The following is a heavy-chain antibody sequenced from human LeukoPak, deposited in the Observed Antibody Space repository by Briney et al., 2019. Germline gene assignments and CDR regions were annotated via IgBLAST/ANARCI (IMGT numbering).Heavy chain of an antibody. Sequence: GGSLRLSCAASGFTFSSYAMSWVRQAPGKGLEWVSAISGSGGSTYYADSVKGRFTISRDNSKNTLYLQMNSLKPEDTAVYYCTKFGAYYFDNSASEPFDYWGQGTLVTVPS. CDR1: GFTFSSYA. D-gene: IGHD3-22*01. CDR2: ISGSGGST. V-gene: IGHV3-23*01. J-gene: IGHJ4*02. CDR3: TKFGAYYFDNSASEPFDY.